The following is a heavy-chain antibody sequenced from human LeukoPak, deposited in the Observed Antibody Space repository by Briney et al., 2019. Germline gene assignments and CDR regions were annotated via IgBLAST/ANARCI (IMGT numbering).Heavy chain of an antibody. J-gene: IGHJ4*02. V-gene: IGHV4-4*02. CDR2: IYHSGST. Sequence: SGTLSLTCAVYGGSLSSSNWWSWVRQPPGKGLEWIGEIYHSGSTNYNPSLKSRVTISVDKSKNQFSLKLSSVTAADTAVYYCAKHTVMVRGRGLFDSWGQGTLVTVSS. D-gene: IGHD3-10*01. CDR1: GGSLSSSNW. CDR3: AKHTVMVRGRGLFDS.